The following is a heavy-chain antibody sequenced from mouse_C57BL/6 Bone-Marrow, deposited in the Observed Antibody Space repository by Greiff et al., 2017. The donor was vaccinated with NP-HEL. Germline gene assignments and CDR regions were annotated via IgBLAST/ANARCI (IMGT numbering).Heavy chain of an antibody. J-gene: IGHJ1*03. CDR3: TSPYYYGSSFYWYFDV. CDR1: GFTFSDAW. Sequence: EVMLVESGGGLVQPGGSMKLSCAASGFTFSDAWMDWVRQSPEKGLEWVAEIRNKANNHATYYAESVKGRFTISRDDSKSSVYLQMNSLRAEDTGIYYCTSPYYYGSSFYWYFDVWGTGTTVTVSS. D-gene: IGHD1-1*01. V-gene: IGHV6-6*01. CDR2: IRNKANNHAT.